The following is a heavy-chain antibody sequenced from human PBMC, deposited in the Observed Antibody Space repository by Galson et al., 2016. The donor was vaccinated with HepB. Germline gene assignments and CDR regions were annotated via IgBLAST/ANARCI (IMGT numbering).Heavy chain of an antibody. CDR2: IYWDGDE. CDR3: VHIVHSGSYYYFAY. J-gene: IGHJ4*02. D-gene: IGHD1-26*01. CDR1: GFSLSTTGVG. Sequence: PALVTPKQTLTLTCIFSGFSLSTTGVGVGWMRQPPGKTLEWLAHIYWDGDERYSPSLKSRLTITKDTSKNRVVLTMTNMDPVDTATYYCVHIVHSGSYYYFAYWGQGTLVTVSS. V-gene: IGHV2-5*02.